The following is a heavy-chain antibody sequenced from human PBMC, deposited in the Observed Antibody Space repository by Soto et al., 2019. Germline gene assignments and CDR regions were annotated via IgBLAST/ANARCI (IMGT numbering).Heavy chain of an antibody. Sequence: QVQLVESGGGLVEPGGSLRLSCAASGFRFSDHYMTWIRQAPGKGLEWVSKISSSGATMYYADSVKGRFTVSRDNAQNSLYLQMNGLRAEDTAVYYCAGDPYYYGSAFWGQGTLATVSS. CDR2: ISSSGATM. J-gene: IGHJ4*02. CDR3: AGDPYYYGSAF. CDR1: GFRFSDHY. D-gene: IGHD3-10*01. V-gene: IGHV3-11*01.